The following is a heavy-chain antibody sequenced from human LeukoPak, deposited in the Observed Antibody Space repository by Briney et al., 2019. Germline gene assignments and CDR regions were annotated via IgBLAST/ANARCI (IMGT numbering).Heavy chain of an antibody. V-gene: IGHV3-21*01. CDR3: ARDEGADY. J-gene: IGHJ4*02. D-gene: IGHD3-16*01. Sequence: GGSLRLSCAASGFTFSSYSMNWVRQAPGKGLEWVSSISSSGSYIYYADSVKGRFTISRDNAKNSLYLQMNSLRAEDTAVYYCARDEGADYWGQGTLVTVSS. CDR1: GFTFSSYS. CDR2: ISSSGSYI.